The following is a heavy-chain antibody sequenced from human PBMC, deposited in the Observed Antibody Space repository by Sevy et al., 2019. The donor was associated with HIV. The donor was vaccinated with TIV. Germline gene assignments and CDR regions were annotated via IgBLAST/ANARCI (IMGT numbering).Heavy chain of an antibody. CDR3: ARDLFSGGNAVYGY. CDR2: INAIISNI. Sequence: GGSLRLSCAASGFTFSSYAMNWVRQAPGKGLEWVSSINAIISNIYYADSVKGRFTISRDNAENSLYLQINSERADDTAVYYCARDLFSGGNAVYGYWGQGTLVTVSS. CDR1: GFTFSSYA. V-gene: IGHV3-21*01. J-gene: IGHJ4*02. D-gene: IGHD2-15*01.